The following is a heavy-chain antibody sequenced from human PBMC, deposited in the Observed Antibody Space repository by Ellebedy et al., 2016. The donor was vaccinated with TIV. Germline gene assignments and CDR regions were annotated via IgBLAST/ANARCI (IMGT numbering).Heavy chain of an antibody. V-gene: IGHV3-7*01. CDR3: ARDVLDDSSGYYYGNDAFDI. D-gene: IGHD3-22*01. CDR2: IKHDGSEK. Sequence: GGSLRLXCAASGFTFSSYWMSWVRQAPGKGLEWVANIKHDGSEKYYVDSVKGRFTISRDNAKNSLYLQMNSLRAEDTAVYYCARDVLDDSSGYYYGNDAFDIWGQGTMVTVSS. J-gene: IGHJ3*02. CDR1: GFTFSSYW.